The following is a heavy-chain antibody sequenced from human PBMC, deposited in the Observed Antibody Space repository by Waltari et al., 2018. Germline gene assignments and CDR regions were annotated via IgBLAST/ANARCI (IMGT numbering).Heavy chain of an antibody. CDR3: ARDGHSYFYGSWSDY. CDR2: ISIDGNTI. D-gene: IGHD3-10*01. J-gene: IGHJ4*02. V-gene: IGHV3-30*01. CDR1: GLSVSSYA. Sequence: QVQLVESGGGVVQPGKSMKIPCEVSGLSVSSYAMHWVRQAPGEGVGWVAVISIDGNTIYFADSVKSRFTINRDNSKNTLSLQMNSLTPEDTAIYYCARDGHSYFYGSWSDYWGQGTLGTVAS.